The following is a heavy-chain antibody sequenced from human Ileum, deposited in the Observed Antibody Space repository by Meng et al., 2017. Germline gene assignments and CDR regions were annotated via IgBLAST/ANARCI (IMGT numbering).Heavy chain of an antibody. D-gene: IGHD1-14*01. Sequence: GQLRGSGAGLVKPSDTLSLSCAVSGDSIRYGNWWRWVRQPPGKGLEWIGEICESGTTNYNPSLKSRFTISVDKSKNEFSLQLSSVTAADTALYYCARVSYNKGSPKFDSWGQGTLVTASS. V-gene: IGHV4-4*02. CDR2: ICESGTT. J-gene: IGHJ4*02. CDR1: GDSIRYGNW. CDR3: ARVSYNKGSPKFDS.